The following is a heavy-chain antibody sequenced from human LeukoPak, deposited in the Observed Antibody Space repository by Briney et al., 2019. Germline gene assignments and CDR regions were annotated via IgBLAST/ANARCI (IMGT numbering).Heavy chain of an antibody. D-gene: IGHD2-2*01. V-gene: IGHV3-30*04. CDR1: GFTFSSYA. J-gene: IGHJ4*02. CDR3: ARVWGCSSTSCYEGTFDY. CDR2: ISYDGSNK. Sequence: GRSLRLSCAASGFTFSSYAMHWVRQAPGKGLEWVAVISYDGSNKYYADSEKGRFTISRDNSKNTLYLQMNSLRAEDTAVYYCARVWGCSSTSCYEGTFDYWGQGTLVTVSS.